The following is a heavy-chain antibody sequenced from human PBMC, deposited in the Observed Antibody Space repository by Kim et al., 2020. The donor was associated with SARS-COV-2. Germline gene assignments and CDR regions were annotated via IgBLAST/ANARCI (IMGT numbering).Heavy chain of an antibody. J-gene: IGHJ6*03. D-gene: IGHD5-18*01. V-gene: IGHV4-34*01. CDR1: GGSFSGYY. CDR2: INHSGST. CDR3: ARGGYSYGYRYYYYYYMDV. Sequence: SETLSLTCAVYGGSFSGYYWSWIRQPPGKGLEWIGEINHSGSTNYNPSLKSRVTISVDTSKNQFSLKLSSVTAADTAVYYCARGGYSYGYRYYYYYYMDVWGKGTTVTVSS.